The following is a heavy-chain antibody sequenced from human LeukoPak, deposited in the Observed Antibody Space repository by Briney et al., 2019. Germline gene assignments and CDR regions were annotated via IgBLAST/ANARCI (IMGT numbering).Heavy chain of an antibody. CDR2: INAGNGNT. J-gene: IGHJ4*02. CDR3: ARDLSGYCSSTSCYNTFDY. V-gene: IGHV1-3*01. Sequence: GASVTVSCTASGYTFTSYAMHWVRQAPGQRLEWMGWINAGNGNTKYSQKFQGRVTITRDTSASTAYMELSSLRSEDTAVYYCARDLSGYCSSTSCYNTFDYWGQGTLVTVSS. CDR1: GYTFTSYA. D-gene: IGHD2-2*02.